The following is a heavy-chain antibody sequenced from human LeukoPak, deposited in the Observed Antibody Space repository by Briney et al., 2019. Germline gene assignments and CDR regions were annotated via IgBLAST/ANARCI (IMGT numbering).Heavy chain of an antibody. CDR2: IEGDESST. V-gene: IGHV3-74*01. Sequence: GGSLRLSCAASGFTFSRYWMHWVRQAQGKGLVWVSRIEGDESSTTYADSVKGRFSISRDNAKNTLYLEMNSLRAEDTAVYYCARDPSAVAGYFDSWGQGTLVTVSP. D-gene: IGHD6-19*01. CDR3: ARDPSAVAGYFDS. CDR1: GFTFSRYW. J-gene: IGHJ4*02.